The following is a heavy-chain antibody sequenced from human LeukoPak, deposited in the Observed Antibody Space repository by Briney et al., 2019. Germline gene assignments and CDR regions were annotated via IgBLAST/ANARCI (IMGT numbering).Heavy chain of an antibody. J-gene: IGHJ4*02. Sequence: ASVKVSCTASGYTFTSYGISWVRQAPGQGLEWMGWISAYNGNTNYAQKLQGRVTMTTDTSTSTAYMELRSLRSDDTAVYYCAKGIVVAGHFDYWGQGTLVTVSS. CDR3: AKGIVVAGHFDY. D-gene: IGHD6-19*01. V-gene: IGHV1-18*01. CDR1: GYTFTSYG. CDR2: ISAYNGNT.